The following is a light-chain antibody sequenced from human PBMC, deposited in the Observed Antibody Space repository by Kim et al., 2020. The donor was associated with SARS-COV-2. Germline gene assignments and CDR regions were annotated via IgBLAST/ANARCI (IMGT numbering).Light chain of an antibody. Sequence: ALGQTVKNTCQGDILKTSYAHWYQQKPGPAPVLVLYGKDNRPSGIPDRFSGASCSNSGSLTITGTQAEDEADYYCSSRDTTNSHVVFGGGTQLTVL. J-gene: IGLJ2*01. CDR1: ILKTSY. CDR3: SSRDTTNSHVV. V-gene: IGLV3-19*01. CDR2: GKD.